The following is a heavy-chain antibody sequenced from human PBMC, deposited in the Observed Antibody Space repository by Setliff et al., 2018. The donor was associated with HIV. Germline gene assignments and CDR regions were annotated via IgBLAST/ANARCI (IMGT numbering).Heavy chain of an antibody. V-gene: IGHV4-59*01. Sequence: SETLSLTCSVSGDSIISNYWSWIRQPPGKGLEWIGYIYYSGSTNYNPSLKSRVTISVDTSKNQFSLKLSSVTAADQGVYYCARVPVAGANWFDPWGLGTLVTVSS. D-gene: IGHD2-21*01. J-gene: IGHJ5*02. CDR3: ARVPVAGANWFDP. CDR2: IYYSGST. CDR1: GDSIISNY.